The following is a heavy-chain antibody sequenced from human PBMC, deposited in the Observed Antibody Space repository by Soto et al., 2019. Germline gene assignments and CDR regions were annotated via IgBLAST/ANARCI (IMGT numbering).Heavy chain of an antibody. V-gene: IGHV4-30-4*01. D-gene: IGHD3-10*01. J-gene: IGHJ4*02. CDR3: ARVGGFGATTIDY. Sequence: QVQLQESGPGLVKPSQTLSLTCTVSGGSISSGDYYWSWIRQPPGKGLEWIGYIYYSGSTYYNPHLRRRVTXSXDXPKNQFSLKLSSVTAADTAVYYCARVGGFGATTIDYWGQGTLVTVSS. CDR2: IYYSGST. CDR1: GGSISSGDYY.